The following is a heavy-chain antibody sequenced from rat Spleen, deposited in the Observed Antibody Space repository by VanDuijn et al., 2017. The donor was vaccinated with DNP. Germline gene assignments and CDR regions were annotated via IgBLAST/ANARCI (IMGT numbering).Heavy chain of an antibody. CDR3: ARLIYNYPRVRDA. CDR1: GYSITSNY. D-gene: IGHD1-12*01. V-gene: IGHV3-3*01. J-gene: IGHJ4*01. CDR2: INSAGST. Sequence: EVQLQESGPGLVKPSQSPSLTCSVTGYSITSNYWAWIRKFPGNKMEWMGYINSAGSTNYNPSLKSRISITRDTSKNQFFLQVNSVTTDDTATSYCARLIYNYPRVRDAWGQGASVTVSS.